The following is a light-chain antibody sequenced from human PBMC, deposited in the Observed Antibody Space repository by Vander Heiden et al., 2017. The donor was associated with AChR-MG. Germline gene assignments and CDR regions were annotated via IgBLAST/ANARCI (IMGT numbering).Light chain of an antibody. V-gene: IGLV1-47*01. CDR1: TSNIGRNY. Sequence: QPVLTQPPSASATPGQRVTISCSGSTSNIGRNYVYWYRQLPGLAPRVVIYKNKERSSGVPDRFSGSKSGTSASLAISGLRSDDEGDYYCASWDDGFHVVFGGGTKVTGL. J-gene: IGLJ2*01. CDR3: ASWDDGFHVV. CDR2: KNK.